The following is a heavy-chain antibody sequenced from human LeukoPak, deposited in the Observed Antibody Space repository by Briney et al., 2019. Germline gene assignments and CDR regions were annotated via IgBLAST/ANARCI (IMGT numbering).Heavy chain of an antibody. V-gene: IGHV3-48*02. CDR2: ISSSSSTI. J-gene: IGHJ4*02. D-gene: IGHD3-22*01. CDR3: ARAPTQYYYDSSGYYHFDY. CDR1: GFTFSSYS. Sequence: PGGSLRLSCAASGFTFSSYSMNWVRQAPGKGLEWVSYISSSSSTIYYADSVKGRFTISRDNAKNSLYLQMNSLRDEDTAVYYCARAPTQYYYDSSGYYHFDYWGQGTLVTVSS.